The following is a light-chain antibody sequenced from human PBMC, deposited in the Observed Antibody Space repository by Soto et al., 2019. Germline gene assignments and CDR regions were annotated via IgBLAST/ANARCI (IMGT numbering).Light chain of an antibody. Sequence: DIVLKQSPSTPSLAPGDRDTLSCRASESVSTNLAWYQQKAGQVTRLLIYDASNRATGIPARFSGSGSGTGFTLTISSLEPEDFAVYYCQQRSNWPLITFGQGTLLE. CDR3: QQRSNWPLIT. CDR2: DAS. J-gene: IGKJ5*01. V-gene: IGKV3-11*01. CDR1: ESVSTN.